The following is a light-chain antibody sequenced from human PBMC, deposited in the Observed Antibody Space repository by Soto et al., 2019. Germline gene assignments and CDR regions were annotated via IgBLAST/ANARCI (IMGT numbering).Light chain of an antibody. CDR1: QSFRGL. J-gene: IGKJ4*01. Sequence: EVVLTQSPVTLSLSPGERATLSCRASQSFRGLLAWYQQKPGQAPRLLIYGASSRATGIPDRFSGSGSGTDFTLTISRLEPEDFAVYYCQQYGSSPPLTFGGGTKVEIK. V-gene: IGKV3-20*01. CDR2: GAS. CDR3: QQYGSSPPLT.